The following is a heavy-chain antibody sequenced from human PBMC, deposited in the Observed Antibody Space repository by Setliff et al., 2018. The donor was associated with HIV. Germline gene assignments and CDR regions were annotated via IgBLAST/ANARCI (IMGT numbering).Heavy chain of an antibody. CDR3: ARGEIMVRGVIGGYFDY. D-gene: IGHD3-10*01. V-gene: IGHV1-18*01. CDR1: GYSFSSFGISYG. Sequence: GASVKVSCKASGYSFSSFGISYGITWVRQAPGQSLEWMGWISNNNAKANFAQKFQGRVTITTDESTSTAYMELSSLRSEDTAVYYCARGEIMVRGVIGGYFDYWGQGTLVTVSS. CDR2: ISNNNAKA. J-gene: IGHJ4*02.